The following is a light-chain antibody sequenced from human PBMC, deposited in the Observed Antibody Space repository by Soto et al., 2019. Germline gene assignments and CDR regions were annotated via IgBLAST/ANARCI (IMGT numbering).Light chain of an antibody. CDR3: QQYGSPPQT. CDR1: QSVSSSY. V-gene: IGKV3-20*01. CDR2: GAS. J-gene: IGKJ1*01. Sequence: EIVLTQSPGTLSLSPGERATLACRASQSVSSSYLAWYQQKPGQAPRRLIYGASSRATGIPDRFSGSGSGTDFTLTISRLEPEDFVVYYCQQYGSPPQTFGQGTKV.